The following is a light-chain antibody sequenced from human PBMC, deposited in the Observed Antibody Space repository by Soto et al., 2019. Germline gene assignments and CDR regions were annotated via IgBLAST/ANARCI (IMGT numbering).Light chain of an antibody. CDR2: DAS. V-gene: IGKV1-5*01. J-gene: IGKJ4*01. Sequence: RASQSISSWLAWYQQKPGKAPNLLIYDASNLQSGVPSRFSVSRSETDFTLTIRSRDPEEFAVYFCQRYGSAPRRVGGGTKVDIK. CDR3: QRYGSAPRR. CDR1: QSISSW.